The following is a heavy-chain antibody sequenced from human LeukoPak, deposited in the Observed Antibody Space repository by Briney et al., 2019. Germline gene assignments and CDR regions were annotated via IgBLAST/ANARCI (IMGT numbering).Heavy chain of an antibody. CDR3: ARDSLGTSSGWFDP. V-gene: IGHV3-33*01. Sequence: GGSLRPSCAASGFTFSSYGMHWVRQAPGKGLVWVAVIWSDGSNKYYADSVKGRFTISRDNSKNTLFLQMNSLRTEDTAVYYCARDSLGTSSGWFDPWGQGTLVTVSS. CDR2: IWSDGSNK. D-gene: IGHD6-19*01. CDR1: GFTFSSYG. J-gene: IGHJ5*02.